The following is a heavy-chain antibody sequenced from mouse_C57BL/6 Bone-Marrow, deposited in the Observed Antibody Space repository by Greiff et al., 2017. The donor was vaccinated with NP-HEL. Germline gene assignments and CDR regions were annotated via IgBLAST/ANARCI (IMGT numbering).Heavy chain of an antibody. D-gene: IGHD4-1*02. CDR1: GFSLTSYG. J-gene: IGHJ4*01. CDR3: AKSSNWEGGSYAMDY. CDR2: IWGGGST. V-gene: IGHV2-9*01. Sequence: VQLQQSGPGLVAPSQSLSITCTVSGFSLTSYGVDWVRQPPGKGLEWLGVIWGGGSTNYNSALMSRLSISKDNSKSQVFLKMNSLQTDDTAMYYCAKSSNWEGGSYAMDYWGQGTSVTVSS.